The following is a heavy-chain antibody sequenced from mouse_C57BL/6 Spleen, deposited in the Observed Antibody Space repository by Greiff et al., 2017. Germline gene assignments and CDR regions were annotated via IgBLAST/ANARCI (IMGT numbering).Heavy chain of an antibody. V-gene: IGHV1-61*01. CDR1: GYTFTSYW. Sequence: QVQLQQPGAELVRPGSSVKLSCKASGYTFTSYWMDWVKQRPGQGLEWIGNIYPSDSGTHYNQKFKDKATLAVEKSTSTAYMQLSSLTSEDSAVYYCTRGGDYPYWYFDVWGTGTTVTVSS. CDR2: IYPSDSGT. J-gene: IGHJ1*03. D-gene: IGHD2-4*01. CDR3: TRGGDYPYWYFDV.